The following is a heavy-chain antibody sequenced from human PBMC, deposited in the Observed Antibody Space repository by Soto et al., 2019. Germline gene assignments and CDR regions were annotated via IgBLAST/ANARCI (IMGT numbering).Heavy chain of an antibody. Sequence: LSLTFTVSGGSISSGGYYWSWIRQHPGKGLEWIGYIYYGGSTYYNPSLKSRATISGDTSKNQFSLKLSSVTAADTAVYYCARGGYYYENSGQNAYDYWGQGILVTVSS. J-gene: IGHJ4*01. CDR2: IYYGGST. V-gene: IGHV4-31*03. CDR3: ARGGYYYENSGQNAYDY. D-gene: IGHD3-22*01. CDR1: GGSISSGGYY.